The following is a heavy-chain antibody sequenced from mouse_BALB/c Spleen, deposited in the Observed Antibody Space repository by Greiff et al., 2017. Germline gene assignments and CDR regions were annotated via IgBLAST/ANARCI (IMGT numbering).Heavy chain of an antibody. CDR1: GYAFTNYL. Sequence: QVQLQQSGAELVRPGTSVKVSCKASGYAFTNYLIEWVKQRPGQGLEWIGVINPGSGGTNYNEKFKGKATLTADKSSSTAYMQLSSLTSDDSAVYFCARHRGNYIMDYWGQGTSVTVSS. V-gene: IGHV1-54*03. J-gene: IGHJ4*01. D-gene: IGHD2-1*01. CDR2: INPGSGGT. CDR3: ARHRGNYIMDY.